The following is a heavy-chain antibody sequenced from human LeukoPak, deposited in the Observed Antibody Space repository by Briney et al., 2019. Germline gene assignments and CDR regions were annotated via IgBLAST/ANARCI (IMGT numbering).Heavy chain of an antibody. Sequence: SETLSLTCAVYGGSFSGYYWSWIRQPPGKGLEWIGEINHSGSTNYNPSLKSRVTISVDTSKNQFSLKLSSVTAADTAVYYCAAGAGSLGAPKYFQHWGQGTLVTVSS. V-gene: IGHV4-34*01. CDR1: GGSFSGYY. D-gene: IGHD3-10*01. CDR2: INHSGST. CDR3: AAGAGSLGAPKYFQH. J-gene: IGHJ1*01.